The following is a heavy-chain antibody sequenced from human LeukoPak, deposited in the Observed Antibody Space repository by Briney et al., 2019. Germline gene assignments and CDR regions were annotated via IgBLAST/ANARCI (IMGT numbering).Heavy chain of an antibody. V-gene: IGHV5-51*04. D-gene: IGHD5-12*01. J-gene: IGHJ4*02. Sequence: GESLKISCQVSGYTFINYWIGWVRQMPGTGLEWMGIIYPGDSDTRYSPSFHGQVIISADKPISTAYLQWNSLKASDTAMYYCASGGYGTFDSWGQGTLVTVSS. CDR1: GYTFINYW. CDR2: IYPGDSDT. CDR3: ASGGYGTFDS.